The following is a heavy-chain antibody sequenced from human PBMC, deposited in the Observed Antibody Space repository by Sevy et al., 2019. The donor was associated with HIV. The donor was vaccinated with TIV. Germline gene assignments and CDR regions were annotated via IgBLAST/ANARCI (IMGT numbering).Heavy chain of an antibody. CDR1: GFTFSSYW. CDR2: INSDGTST. CDR3: ARPSRTAPTGAFDS. J-gene: IGHJ4*02. Sequence: GGSLRLSCAASGFTFSSYWMHWVRQAPGKGLVWVSRINSDGTSTSYADSVKGRFTISRDNATNTVFLQVNSLRAEDTATYYCARPSRTAPTGAFDSWGQGTLVTVSS. V-gene: IGHV3-74*01. D-gene: IGHD7-27*01.